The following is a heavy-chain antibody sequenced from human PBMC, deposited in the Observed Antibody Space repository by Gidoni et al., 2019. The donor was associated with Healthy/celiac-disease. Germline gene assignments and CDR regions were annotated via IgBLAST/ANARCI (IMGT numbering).Heavy chain of an antibody. CDR3: ARGYDFWSGYSLDYYYGMDV. Sequence: QVQLVQSGAEVKKPGASVKVSCKASGYTFTSYYMPWVRQAPGQGLEWMGITNPSGGSTSYAQKFQGRVTMTRDTSTSTVYMELSSLRSEDTAVYYCARGYDFWSGYSLDYYYGMDVWGQGTTVTVSS. CDR2: TNPSGGST. CDR1: GYTFTSYY. D-gene: IGHD3-3*01. J-gene: IGHJ6*02. V-gene: IGHV1-46*01.